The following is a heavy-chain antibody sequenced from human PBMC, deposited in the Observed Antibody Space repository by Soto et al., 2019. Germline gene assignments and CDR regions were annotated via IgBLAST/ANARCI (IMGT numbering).Heavy chain of an antibody. CDR1: GDTFTDYY. V-gene: IGHV1-46*01. J-gene: IGHJ4*02. CDR3: ARGGHVVVVTAALDY. Sequence: QVQLVQSGAEVKKPGASVKVSCKASGDTFTDYYIHCVSQAPGQVLEWMGTVNPSGGHTTYAQHLLGIITMTMDTSPRTLYMELTSLTSEDTAVYYCARGGHVVVVTAALDYWGQGTLVTVSS. D-gene: IGHD2-21*02. CDR2: VNPSGGHT.